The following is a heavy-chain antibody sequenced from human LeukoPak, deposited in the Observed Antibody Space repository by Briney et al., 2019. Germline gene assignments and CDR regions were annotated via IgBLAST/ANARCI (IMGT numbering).Heavy chain of an antibody. Sequence: PGRSLRLSCAASGFTFSSYGMHWVRQAPGKGLEWVAVISYDGSNKYYADSVKGRFTISRDNSKNTLYPQMNSLRAEDTAVYYCAKDLYYYDSSGYYYADYWGQGTLVTVSS. CDR3: AKDLYYYDSSGYYYADY. CDR1: GFTFSSYG. D-gene: IGHD3-22*01. CDR2: ISYDGSNK. J-gene: IGHJ4*02. V-gene: IGHV3-30*18.